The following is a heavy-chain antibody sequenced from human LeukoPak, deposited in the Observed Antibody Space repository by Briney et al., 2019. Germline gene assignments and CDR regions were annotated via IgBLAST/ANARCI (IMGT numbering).Heavy chain of an antibody. CDR2: IYYSGST. CDR1: GGSISSYY. J-gene: IGHJ4*02. CDR3: ARGGYDYVWGSYLDY. Sequence: PSETLSLTCTVSGGSISSYYWSWIRQPPGKGLEWIGYIYYSGSTNYNPSLKSRVTISVDTSKNQFSLKLSSVTAADMAVYYCARGGYDYVWGSYLDYWGQGTLVTVSS. V-gene: IGHV4-59*01. D-gene: IGHD3-16*02.